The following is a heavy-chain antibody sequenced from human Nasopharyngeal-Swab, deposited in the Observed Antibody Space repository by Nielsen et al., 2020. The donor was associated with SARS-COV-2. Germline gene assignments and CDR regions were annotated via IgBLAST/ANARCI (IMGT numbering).Heavy chain of an antibody. CDR2: ITWNSGSA. CDR1: GFIFDDYA. CDR3: AKSRGSTWPDDPFDI. Sequence: SLKISCAASGFIFDDYAMHWVRQAPGKGLEWVSGITWNSGSAGYADSVKGRFTIPRDNAKNSLYLQMNNLRTEDTALYYCAKSRGSTWPDDPFDIWGQGTMVTVSP. D-gene: IGHD6-13*01. V-gene: IGHV3-9*01. J-gene: IGHJ3*02.